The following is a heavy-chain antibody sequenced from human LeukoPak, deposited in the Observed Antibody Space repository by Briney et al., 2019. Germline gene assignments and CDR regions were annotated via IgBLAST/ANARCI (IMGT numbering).Heavy chain of an antibody. CDR2: IYYSGST. Sequence: SETLSLTCTVPGGSISSVGYYWSWIRQPPGKGLEWIGYIYYSGSTYYNPSLKSRVTISVDTSKNQFSLKLSSVTAADTAVHYCARNGRGVAAGEDSFATRGQGTLVTVSS. D-gene: IGHD3-10*01. V-gene: IGHV4-30-4*01. CDR1: GGSISSVGYY. CDR3: ARNGRGVAAGEDSFAT. J-gene: IGHJ5*02.